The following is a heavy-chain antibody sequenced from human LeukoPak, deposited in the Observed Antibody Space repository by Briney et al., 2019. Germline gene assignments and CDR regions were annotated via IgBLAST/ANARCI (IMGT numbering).Heavy chain of an antibody. CDR2: FDPEDGET. CDR1: GYTLAELS. D-gene: IGHD1-1*01. V-gene: IGHV1-24*01. CDR3: ATGNNRYYCYGMDV. Sequence: RASVKLSCKVSGYTLAELSMHWVRHAPGNGLEWVEGFDPEDGETIYAQKFQGRVTMTEDTSTDTAYMELSSLRSEDTAVYYCATGNNRYYCYGMDVWGQGTTVTVSS. J-gene: IGHJ6*02.